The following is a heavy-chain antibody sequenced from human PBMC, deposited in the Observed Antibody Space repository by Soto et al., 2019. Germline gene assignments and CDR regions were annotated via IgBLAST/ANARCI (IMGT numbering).Heavy chain of an antibody. Sequence: SVKVSCKASGGTFSSSAISWVRQAPGQGLEWMGGIIPIFGTANYAQKFQGRVTITADESTRTAYMELSSLRSEDTAVYYCARDGTLYDSSGYYYLYWGQGTLVTVSS. V-gene: IGHV1-69*13. CDR3: ARDGTLYDSSGYYYLY. J-gene: IGHJ4*02. D-gene: IGHD3-22*01. CDR1: GGTFSSSA. CDR2: IIPIFGTA.